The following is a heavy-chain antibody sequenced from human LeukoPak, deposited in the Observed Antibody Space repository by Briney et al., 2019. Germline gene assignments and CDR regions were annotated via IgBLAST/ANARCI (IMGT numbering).Heavy chain of an antibody. Sequence: ASVKVSCKASGGTFTSYDINWVRQATGQGLEWMGWMNPNSGNTGYAQKFQGRVTITRNTSISTAYMELSSLRSEDTAVYYCARGGGTTTPHYYYYYYMDVWGKGTTVTVSS. CDR2: MNPNSGNT. D-gene: IGHD1-1*01. J-gene: IGHJ6*03. CDR1: GGTFTSYD. CDR3: ARGGGTTTPHYYYYYYMDV. V-gene: IGHV1-8*03.